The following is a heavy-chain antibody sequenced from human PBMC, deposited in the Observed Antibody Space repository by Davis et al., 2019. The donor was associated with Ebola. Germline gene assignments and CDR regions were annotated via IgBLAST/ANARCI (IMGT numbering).Heavy chain of an antibody. V-gene: IGHV6-1*01. CDR3: ARDGRYYDFWSGPPVHIYGLDV. CDR2: TYYRSKWYH. J-gene: IGHJ6*04. Sequence: SQTLSLTCYISGDSVSRNSAAWNWIRQSPSRGLEWLGRTYYRSKWYHDYAVSVKSRITISADTSKNQFSLQLNSVTPEDTAVYYCARDGRYYDFWSGPPVHIYGLDVWGKGTTVTVSS. CDR1: GDSVSRNSAA. D-gene: IGHD3-3*01.